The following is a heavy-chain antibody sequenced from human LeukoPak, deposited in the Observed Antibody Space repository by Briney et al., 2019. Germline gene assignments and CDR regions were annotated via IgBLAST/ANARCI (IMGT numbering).Heavy chain of an antibody. Sequence: ASVKVSCKASGYTFTSYYMHWVRQAPGQGLEWMGIINPSGGSTSYAQKFQGRVTMTRDTSTSTVYMELSSLRSEDTAVYYCASVSKPFYGDYMGGVFDYWGQGTLVTVSS. J-gene: IGHJ4*02. CDR1: GYTFTSYY. CDR3: ASVSKPFYGDYMGGVFDY. CDR2: INPSGGST. D-gene: IGHD4-17*01. V-gene: IGHV1-46*01.